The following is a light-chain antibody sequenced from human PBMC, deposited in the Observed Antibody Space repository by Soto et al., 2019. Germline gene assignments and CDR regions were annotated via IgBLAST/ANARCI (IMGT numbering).Light chain of an antibody. CDR1: QSLSSH. CDR3: QQYNNWPFT. V-gene: IGKV3-15*01. Sequence: EIVMTQSPATLSVSPGERATLSCRASQSLSSHLAWYQQKPGQAPRLLIYAASTRATGIPARFSGSGSGTEFTLAISTLQSEDLAVYFCQQYNNWPFTFGPGTKVDIK. J-gene: IGKJ3*01. CDR2: AAS.